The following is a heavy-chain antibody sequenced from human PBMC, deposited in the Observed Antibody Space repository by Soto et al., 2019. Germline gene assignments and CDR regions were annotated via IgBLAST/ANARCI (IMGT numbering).Heavy chain of an antibody. CDR2: ISAYNGNT. D-gene: IGHD6-19*01. V-gene: IGHV1-18*01. CDR1: GYTFTSYG. J-gene: IGHJ4*02. Sequence: ASVKVSCKASGYTFTSYGISWVRQAPGQGLEWMGWISAYNGNTNYAQKLQGRVTMTTDTSTSTAYMELRSLRSDDTAVYYCARDPGDVDSGSYDYWGQGTLVTVSS. CDR3: ARDPGDVDSGSYDY.